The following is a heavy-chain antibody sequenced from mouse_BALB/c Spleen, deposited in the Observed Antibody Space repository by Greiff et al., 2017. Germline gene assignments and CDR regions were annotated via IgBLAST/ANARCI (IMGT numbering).Heavy chain of an antibody. D-gene: IGHD2-10*02. CDR1: GYAFSSYW. CDR2: IYPGDGDT. Sequence: VKLQESGAELVRPGSSVKISCKASGYAFSSYWMNWVKQRPGQGLEWIGQIYPGDGDTNYNGKFKGKATLTADKSSSTAYMQLSSLTSEDSAVYFCARSRAYGNYLYYAMDYWGQGTSVTVSS. J-gene: IGHJ4*01. V-gene: IGHV1-80*01. CDR3: ARSRAYGNYLYYAMDY.